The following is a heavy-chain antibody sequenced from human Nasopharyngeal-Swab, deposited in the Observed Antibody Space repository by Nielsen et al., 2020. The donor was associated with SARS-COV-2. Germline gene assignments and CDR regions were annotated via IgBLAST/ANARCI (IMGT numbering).Heavy chain of an antibody. D-gene: IGHD4-17*01. J-gene: IGHJ4*02. Sequence: GESLKISCAASGFTFSSYGMHWVRQAPGKGLEWVAVIWYDGSNKYYADSVKGRFTISRDNSKNTLCLQMNSLRAEDTAVYYCARDAPAHYGAFYWGRGTLVTVSS. V-gene: IGHV3-33*01. CDR3: ARDAPAHYGAFY. CDR2: IWYDGSNK. CDR1: GFTFSSYG.